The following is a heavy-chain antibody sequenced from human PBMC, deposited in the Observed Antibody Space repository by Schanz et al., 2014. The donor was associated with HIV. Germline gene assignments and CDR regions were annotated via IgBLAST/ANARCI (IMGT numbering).Heavy chain of an antibody. J-gene: IGHJ6*02. CDR2: FIPVFGTA. D-gene: IGHD5-12*01. Sequence: QVQLVQSGAEVKKPGSSVKVSCKASGGTFNIYGISWVRQAPGQGLEWMGGFIPVFGTANYAQKFQGRVTMTADESTSTAYMELSSLRSEDTAVYYCARTRGYSGYDPPYYYYYGMDVWGRGTTLTVSS. CDR1: GGTFNIYG. CDR3: ARTRGYSGYDPPYYYYYGMDV. V-gene: IGHV1-69*01.